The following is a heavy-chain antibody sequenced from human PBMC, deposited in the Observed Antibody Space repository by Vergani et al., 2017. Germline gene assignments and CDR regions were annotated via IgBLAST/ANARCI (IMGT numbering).Heavy chain of an antibody. J-gene: IGHJ4*02. V-gene: IGHV1-46*03. CDR2: ISPDGFST. Sequence: QVQLVQSGAEVGKPGASVKISCKASGYTFTAYYIHWVRQAPEQGLEWVGVISPDGFSTFYAQKFQGRVTITRDTSTSTVYVEVTSLRSDDTAVYYCAREPPLTGFFDYWGQGTLVTGSS. D-gene: IGHD3-9*01. CDR1: GYTFTAYY. CDR3: AREPPLTGFFDY.